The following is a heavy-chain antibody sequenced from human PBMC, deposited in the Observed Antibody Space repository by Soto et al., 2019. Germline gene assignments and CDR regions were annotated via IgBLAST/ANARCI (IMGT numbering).Heavy chain of an antibody. CDR2: INGDGSGT. Sequence: EVQLVESGGGLVQPGGSLRLSCAASGFTFSGSWMHWVRQAPGKGLIWVSRINGDGSGTSYADFVKGRFTISRDNAKTTLFLQMNGLRAEDTAVYYCARGIFGSGTANDYWGQETLVTVSS. J-gene: IGHJ4*02. CDR1: GFTFSGSW. V-gene: IGHV3-74*01. CDR3: ARGIFGSGTANDY. D-gene: IGHD3-10*01.